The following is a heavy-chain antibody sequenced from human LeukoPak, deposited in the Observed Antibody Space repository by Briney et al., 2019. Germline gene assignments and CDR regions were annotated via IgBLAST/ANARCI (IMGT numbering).Heavy chain of an antibody. CDR3: TRAPYANKFDY. J-gene: IGHJ4*02. CDR2: INSDGITT. CDR1: GFTFSSYT. V-gene: IGHV3-74*01. Sequence: PGGSLRLSCTASGFTFSSYTMSWVRQAPGKGLEWVSRINSDGITTKYADSVKGRFTISRDDAKNTLYLEMNSLRVEDTAVYYCTRAPYANKFDYWGQGTLVTVSS. D-gene: IGHD3-16*01.